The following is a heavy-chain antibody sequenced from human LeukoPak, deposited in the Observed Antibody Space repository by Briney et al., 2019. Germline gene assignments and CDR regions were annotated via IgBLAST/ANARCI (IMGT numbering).Heavy chain of an antibody. Sequence: ASVKVSCKASGYTFTGYYMHWVRQAPGQGLEWMGWINPNSGGTNYAQKFQGRVTMTRDTSISTAYMELSRLRSDDTAVYYCARDFKERIGPFYYYYYMDVWGKGTTVTVSS. CDR2: INPNSGGT. D-gene: IGHD2-15*01. CDR3: ARDFKERIGPFYYYYYMDV. V-gene: IGHV1-2*02. J-gene: IGHJ6*03. CDR1: GYTFTGYY.